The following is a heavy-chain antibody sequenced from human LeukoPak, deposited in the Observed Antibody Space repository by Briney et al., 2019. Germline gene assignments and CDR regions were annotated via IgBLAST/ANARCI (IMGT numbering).Heavy chain of an antibody. CDR3: AKAGVWLPAV. CDR1: GCSVSSDNW. J-gene: IGHJ4*02. D-gene: IGHD3-9*01. V-gene: IGHV4-4*02. CDR2: IHHSGNT. Sequence: SETLSLTCAVSGCSVSSDNWWSWVRQPPGKGLEWIGEIHHSGNTNYSPSLKSRVTISLDKSRNQFSLKLNSVTAADTAVYYCAKAGVWLPAVWGQGTLVTVSS.